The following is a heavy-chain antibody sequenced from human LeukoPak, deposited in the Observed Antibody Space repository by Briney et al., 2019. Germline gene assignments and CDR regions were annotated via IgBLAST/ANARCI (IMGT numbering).Heavy chain of an antibody. V-gene: IGHV6-1*01. D-gene: IGHD3-22*01. CDR3: AREGRHYYDSSGRYYYYYYYMDV. CDR2: TYYRSKWYN. CDR1: GDSVSSNSAA. J-gene: IGHJ6*03. Sequence: PSQTLSLTCAISGDSVSSNSAAWNWIRQSPSRGLEWLGRTYYRSKWYNDYAVSVKSRITINPDTSKNQFSLQLNSVTPEDTAVYYCAREGRHYYDSSGRYYYYYYYMDVWGKGTTVTVSS.